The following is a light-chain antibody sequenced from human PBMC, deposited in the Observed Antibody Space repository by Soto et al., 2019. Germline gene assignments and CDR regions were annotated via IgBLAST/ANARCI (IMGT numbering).Light chain of an antibody. V-gene: IGKV3-20*01. CDR1: QSVNSSY. CDR2: GAS. Sequence: EIVFTQSPGTLSLSPGEIVTLSCRASQSVNSSYLAWYQHKPGQAPRLLIYGASTRATGIPDRFSGSGSGTDFTLTIARLEPGDFAVYYCQQYGNSPQTFGQGTKVDIK. CDR3: QQYGNSPQT. J-gene: IGKJ1*01.